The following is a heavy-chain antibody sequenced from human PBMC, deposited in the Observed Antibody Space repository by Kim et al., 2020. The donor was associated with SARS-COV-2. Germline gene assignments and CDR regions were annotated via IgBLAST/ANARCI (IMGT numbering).Heavy chain of an antibody. V-gene: IGHV3-9*01. J-gene: IGHJ6*03. CDR3: AKGAFAGLNYYMDD. D-gene: IGHD3-16*01. Sequence: AESEKGRFSITRDNAKNSLYLQMNSLRAEDTALYYCAKGAFAGLNYYMDDWGKGTTVTVSS.